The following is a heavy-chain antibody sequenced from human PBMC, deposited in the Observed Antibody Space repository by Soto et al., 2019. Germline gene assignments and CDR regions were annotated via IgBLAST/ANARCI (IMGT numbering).Heavy chain of an antibody. Sequence: GGSLRLSCTASGFTFGDYAMSWFRQAPGKGLEWVGFIRSKAYGGTTEYAASVKGRFTISRDDSKSIAYLQMNSLKTEDTAVYYCTRDSRELLGFGELLSNYYGMDVWGQGTTVTVSS. D-gene: IGHD3-10*01. V-gene: IGHV3-49*03. CDR2: IRSKAYGGTT. CDR1: GFTFGDYA. CDR3: TRDSRELLGFGELLSNYYGMDV. J-gene: IGHJ6*02.